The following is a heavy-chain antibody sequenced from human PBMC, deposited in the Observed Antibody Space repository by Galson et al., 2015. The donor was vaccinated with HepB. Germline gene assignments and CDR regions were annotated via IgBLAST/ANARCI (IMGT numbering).Heavy chain of an antibody. CDR1: GFTFSDYY. CDR2: ISNSATTI. Sequence: SLRLSCAASGFTFSDYYMSWIRQTPGKGLEWVSYISNSATTIYYADSVKGRFTISRDNAMNSLDLQMNSLRADDTAVYYCARVRRYGGNSSPGYWHFEVRGRGTLVTVSS. V-gene: IGHV3-11*01. CDR3: ARVRRYGGNSSPGYWHFEV. D-gene: IGHD4-23*01. J-gene: IGHJ2*01.